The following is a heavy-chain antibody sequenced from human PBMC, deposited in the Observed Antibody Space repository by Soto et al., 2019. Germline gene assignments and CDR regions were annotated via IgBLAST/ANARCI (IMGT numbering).Heavy chain of an antibody. CDR3: ARVTGTAAAGTHDY. V-gene: IGHV4-39*02. CDR1: GGSISTRNHY. CDR2: IFYSGTT. Sequence: SETLALTCAVSGGSISTRNHYWGWIRQPPGKGLEWIASIFYSGTTYYNPSLKSRVTISVDTVKNHFSLKLSSVTAADTAVYYCARVTGTAAAGTHDYWGQGTLVTVSS. J-gene: IGHJ4*02. D-gene: IGHD6-13*01.